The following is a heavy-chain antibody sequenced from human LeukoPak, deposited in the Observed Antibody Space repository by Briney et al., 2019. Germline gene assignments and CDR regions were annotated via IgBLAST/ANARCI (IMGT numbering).Heavy chain of an antibody. Sequence: GGSLRLSCAASGLTFSKYSMTWVRQAPGKGLEWVSFIDTSSSIMYYTDSVKGRFTISRDNAKNTLHLQMDSLTVEDTAVYYCAVSNWMDPWGQGTLVTVSS. CDR3: AVSNWMDP. V-gene: IGHV3-48*04. CDR2: IDTSSSIM. J-gene: IGHJ5*02. CDR1: GLTFSKYS.